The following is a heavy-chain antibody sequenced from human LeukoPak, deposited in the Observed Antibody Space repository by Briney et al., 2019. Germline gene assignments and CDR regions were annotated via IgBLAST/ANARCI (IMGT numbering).Heavy chain of an antibody. D-gene: IGHD6-13*01. CDR3: ARGSSTWSYGMDV. V-gene: IGHV1-2*04. J-gene: IGHJ6*02. CDR1: GYTFTGYY. CDR2: INPNSGGT. Sequence: ASVKVSCKASGYTFTGYYMHWVRQAPGQGLEWMGWINPNSGGTNYAQKFQGWVTTTRDTSISTDYMEVSRLKSDDTAVYYCARGSSTWSYGMDVWGQGTTVIVSS.